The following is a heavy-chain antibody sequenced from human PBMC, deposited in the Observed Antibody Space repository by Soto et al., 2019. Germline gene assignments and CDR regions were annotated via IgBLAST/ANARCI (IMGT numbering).Heavy chain of an antibody. D-gene: IGHD6-19*01. V-gene: IGHV3-53*01. Sequence: LGRSCAAAGFNVRDNYMGWVRQAPGKGLEWVSSFFTGGSTDYADSVKGRFTISRDDSKNTVYLQTNSLRAEDTAVYFCVRERRGLGIGFDHWGQGTLVTVSS. J-gene: IGHJ4*02. CDR1: GFNVRDNY. CDR3: VRERRGLGIGFDH. CDR2: FFTGGST.